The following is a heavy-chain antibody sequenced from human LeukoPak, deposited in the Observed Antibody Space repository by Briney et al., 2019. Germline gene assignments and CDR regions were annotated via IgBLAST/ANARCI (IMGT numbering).Heavy chain of an antibody. Sequence: GASVKVSCKASGGTFSSYGISWVRQAPGQGLEWMGWISAYNGNTNYAQKLQGRVTMTTDTSTSTAYMELRSLRSDDTAVYYCARSHIVVVTASSPPDYWGQGTLVTVSS. CDR2: ISAYNGNT. V-gene: IGHV1-18*01. CDR3: ARSHIVVVTASSPPDY. CDR1: GGTFSSYG. J-gene: IGHJ4*02. D-gene: IGHD2-21*02.